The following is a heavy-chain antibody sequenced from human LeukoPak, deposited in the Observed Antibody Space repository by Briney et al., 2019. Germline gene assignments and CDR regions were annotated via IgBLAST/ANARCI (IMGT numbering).Heavy chain of an antibody. J-gene: IGHJ4*02. CDR1: GGSFSGYY. Sequence: SETLSLTCAVYGGSFSGYYWNWIRQPPGKGLEWLGEVNHSGSTNYNPSLKSRVTISVDTSKNQFSLKLSSVTAADTAVYYCARGGGVVPAATTEGDYWGQGTLVTVSS. V-gene: IGHV4-34*01. CDR2: VNHSGST. CDR3: ARGGGVVPAATTEGDY. D-gene: IGHD2-2*01.